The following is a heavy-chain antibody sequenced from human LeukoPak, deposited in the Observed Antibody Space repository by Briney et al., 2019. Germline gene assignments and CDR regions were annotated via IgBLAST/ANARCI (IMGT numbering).Heavy chain of an antibody. D-gene: IGHD2-15*01. CDR1: GGSISSGSYY. V-gene: IGHV4-61*02. CDR2: IYTSGST. J-gene: IGHJ4*02. Sequence: MPSETLSLTCTVSGGSISSGSYYWSWIRQPAGKGLEWIGRIYTSGSTNYNPSLKSRVTISVDTSKNQFSLKLNSVTAADTAVYYCARAFLVGYSPEEYFFDYWGQGTLVTVSS. CDR3: ARAFLVGYSPEEYFFDY.